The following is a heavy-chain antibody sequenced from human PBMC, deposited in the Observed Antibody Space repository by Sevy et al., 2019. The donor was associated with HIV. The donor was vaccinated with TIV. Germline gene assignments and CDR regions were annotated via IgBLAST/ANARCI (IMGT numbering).Heavy chain of an antibody. D-gene: IGHD3-22*01. CDR2: IKQDESEK. CDR3: AKGNSGSFDY. J-gene: IGHJ4*02. CDR1: GFSFSTYW. Sequence: GGSLRLSCAASGFSFSTYWMYWVHQAPGKGLEWVANIKQDESEKYYVASVKGRFTISRDNAKNSVYLEMNSLRPEDTAIYYCAKGNSGSFDYWGQGTLVTVSS. V-gene: IGHV3-7*01.